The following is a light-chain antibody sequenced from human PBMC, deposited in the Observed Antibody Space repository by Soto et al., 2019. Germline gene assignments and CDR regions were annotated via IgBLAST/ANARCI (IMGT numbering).Light chain of an antibody. CDR3: QHYNIWPYT. J-gene: IGKJ2*01. Sequence: EIVMTQSPATLSVSPGEIDTLSSRARQSVSGNLAGYQQKPGQAPRLPIYGASTRATDLPGRFSGSESGTECTLTLSSLQSEDFAVYYCQHYNIWPYTFGQGTKLEI. CDR1: QSVSGN. V-gene: IGKV3-15*01. CDR2: GAS.